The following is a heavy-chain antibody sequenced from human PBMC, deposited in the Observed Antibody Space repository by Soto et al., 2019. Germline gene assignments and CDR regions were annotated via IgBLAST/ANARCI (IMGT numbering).Heavy chain of an antibody. Sequence: SETLSLTCAVSGGSIGGGGDSWSWIRQPPGKGLEWIGYIYHSGSTYYNPSLKSRVTISVDRSKNQFSLKLSSVTAADTAVYYCARVPSPWGQGTLVTVS. J-gene: IGHJ5*02. V-gene: IGHV4-30-2*01. CDR3: ARVPSP. CDR2: IYHSGST. CDR1: GGSIGGGGDS.